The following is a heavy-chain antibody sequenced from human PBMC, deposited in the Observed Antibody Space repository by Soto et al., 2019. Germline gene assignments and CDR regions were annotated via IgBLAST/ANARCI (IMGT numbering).Heavy chain of an antibody. D-gene: IGHD3-22*01. CDR3: ARAIGPTLFDY. J-gene: IGHJ4*02. CDR1: GFTFDNYA. V-gene: IGHV3-9*01. Sequence: GGSLRLSCAASGFTFDNYAMHWVRQAPGKGLEWVSGISWNSNTIAYADSVKGRFTISRDNAKSSLYLQMNSLRAGDTAIYFCARAIGPTLFDYWGQGTLVTVSS. CDR2: ISWNSNTI.